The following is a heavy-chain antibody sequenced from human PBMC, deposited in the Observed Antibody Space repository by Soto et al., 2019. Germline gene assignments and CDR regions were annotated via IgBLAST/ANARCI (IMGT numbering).Heavy chain of an antibody. J-gene: IGHJ4*02. V-gene: IGHV3-30*03. CDR3: VTPQRYYESGTYPE. CDR2: ISYDGSSE. Sequence: GESLKISCAASGFTFSQHYMHWVRQSPGKGLEWVTIISYDGSSEYYADSVKGRFTISRDNSKNTLYLQVNSLRAEDTAVYYCVTPQRYYESGTYPEWGQGALVTVS. CDR1: GFTFSQHY. D-gene: IGHD3-10*01.